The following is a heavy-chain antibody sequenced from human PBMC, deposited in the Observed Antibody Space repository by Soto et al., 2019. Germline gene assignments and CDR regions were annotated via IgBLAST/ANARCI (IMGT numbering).Heavy chain of an antibody. CDR3: ARKMTTVTTSFDY. CDR2: IYSGGST. V-gene: IGHV3-53*01. CDR1: GFSVSSNY. Sequence: PGGSLRLSCAASGFSVSSNYMSWVRQAPGKGLEWVSVIYSGGSTYYADSVKGRFTISRDNSKNTLYLQMYSLRAGDTAVYYCARKMTTVTTSFDYWGQGTLVTVSS. J-gene: IGHJ4*01. D-gene: IGHD4-17*01.